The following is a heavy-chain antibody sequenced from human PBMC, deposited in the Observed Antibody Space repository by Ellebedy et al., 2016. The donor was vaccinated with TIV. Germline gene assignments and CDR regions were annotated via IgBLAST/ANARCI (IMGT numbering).Heavy chain of an antibody. D-gene: IGHD5-24*01. CDR3: ARSRDGYNHGLF. CDR1: GFTLSSYG. CDR2: IFYDGNNK. Sequence: PGGSLRLSCAASGFTLSSYGMHRVRQAPGKGLEWVAVIFYDGNNKHYADSVKGRFTISRDNSKNTLYLQMNSLGAEDTAVYYCARSRDGYNHGLFWGQGTLLTVSS. J-gene: IGHJ4*02. V-gene: IGHV3-33*01.